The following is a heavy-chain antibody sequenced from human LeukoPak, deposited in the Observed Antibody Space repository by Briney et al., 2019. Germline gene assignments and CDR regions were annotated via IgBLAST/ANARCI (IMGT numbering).Heavy chain of an antibody. CDR3: TTDSSSWYVYGWFDP. J-gene: IGHJ5*02. CDR2: IKSETDGGTT. Sequence: GGSLRLFCAASGFTFSNAWMSWVRQAPGKGLEWVGRIKSETDGGTTDYAAPVKGRFTISRDDSKNTLYLQMNSLKTEDTAVYYCTTDSSSWYVYGWFDPWGQGTLVTVSS. D-gene: IGHD6-13*01. V-gene: IGHV3-15*01. CDR1: GFTFSNAW.